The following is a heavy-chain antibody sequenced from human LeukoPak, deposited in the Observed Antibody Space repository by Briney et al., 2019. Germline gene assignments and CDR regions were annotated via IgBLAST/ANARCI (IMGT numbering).Heavy chain of an antibody. V-gene: IGHV3-7*04. D-gene: IGHD3-22*01. CDR2: INQGGSEK. J-gene: IGHJ4*02. CDR1: GFTFSSYW. Sequence: GKSLRLSCAAPGFTFSSYWMSWVRQAPGKGLEWVANINQGGSEKYYVDSVKGRFTISRDNAKNSLYLQMNSLRAEDTAVYYCARIYDNSGYYDYWGQGTLVTVSS. CDR3: ARIYDNSGYYDY.